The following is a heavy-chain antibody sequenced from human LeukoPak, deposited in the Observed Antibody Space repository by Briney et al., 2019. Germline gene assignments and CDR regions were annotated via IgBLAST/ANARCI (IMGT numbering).Heavy chain of an antibody. CDR3: ARDRDVVVGAGRIFDN. CDR1: GGXISSSY. D-gene: IGHD2-15*01. Sequence: PSETLSLTCTVSGGXISSSYWSWIRQPPGKGLEWIGYIYYSGHTNYNPSLKSRVTISVDASKNHFSLKLSSVTAADTAVYYCARDRDVVVGAGRIFDNWGQGTLVTVSS. V-gene: IGHV4-59*01. J-gene: IGHJ4*02. CDR2: IYYSGHT.